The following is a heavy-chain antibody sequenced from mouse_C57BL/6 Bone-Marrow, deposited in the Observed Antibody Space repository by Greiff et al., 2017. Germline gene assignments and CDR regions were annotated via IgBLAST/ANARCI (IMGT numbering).Heavy chain of an antibody. Sequence: EVQGVESGEGLVKPGGSLKLSCAASGFTFSSYAMSWVRQTPEKRLEWVAYISSGGDYIYYADTMKGRFTISRDNARHPLYLQMSCLTSEDTAMYYCTIGAMDYWGQGTSVTVSA. V-gene: IGHV5-9-1*02. CDR2: ISSGGDYI. CDR1: GFTFSSYA. CDR3: TIGAMDY. J-gene: IGHJ4*01.